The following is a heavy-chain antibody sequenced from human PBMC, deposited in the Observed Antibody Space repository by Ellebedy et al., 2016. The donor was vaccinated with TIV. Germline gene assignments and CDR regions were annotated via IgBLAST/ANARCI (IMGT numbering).Heavy chain of an antibody. V-gene: IGHV4-39*01. CDR1: GGSITTKSYY. J-gene: IGHJ4*02. CDR2: VYYSGST. CDR3: ARHGQFDY. Sequence: GSLRLXXAVSGGSITTKSYYWGWIRQPPGKGLVWIGAVYYSGSTYYNPSLKSRVTFSVDTSKNQFSLKLNSVTAADTAVYYCARHGQFDYWGQGTLVTVSS.